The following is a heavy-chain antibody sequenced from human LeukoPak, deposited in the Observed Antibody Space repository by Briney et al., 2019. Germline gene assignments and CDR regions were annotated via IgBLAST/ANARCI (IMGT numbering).Heavy chain of an antibody. J-gene: IGHJ4*02. V-gene: IGHV1-46*01. CDR1: GYKFTSYY. CDR3: ARARTRQQLVDY. CDR2: INPSGGST. D-gene: IGHD6-13*01. Sequence: ASVKVSCKASGYKFTSYYISWVRQAPGQGLEWMGIINPSGGSTSYAQKFQGRVTMTRDTSTSTVYMELSSLRSEDTAVYYCARARTRQQLVDYWGQGTLVTVSS.